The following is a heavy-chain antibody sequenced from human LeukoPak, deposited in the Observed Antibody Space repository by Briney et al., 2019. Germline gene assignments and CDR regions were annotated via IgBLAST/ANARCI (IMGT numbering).Heavy chain of an antibody. D-gene: IGHD3-3*01. CDR3: ARGQHDFWSGYYSSWFDP. V-gene: IGHV4-4*07. CDR2: IYTSGST. Sequence: SETLSLTCTVSGGSISSYYWSWIRQPAGKGLEWIGRIYTSGSTNYNPSLKSRVTMSGDTSKNQFSLKLSSVTAADPAVYYCARGQHDFWSGYYSSWFDPWGQGTLVTASS. CDR1: GGSISSYY. J-gene: IGHJ5*02.